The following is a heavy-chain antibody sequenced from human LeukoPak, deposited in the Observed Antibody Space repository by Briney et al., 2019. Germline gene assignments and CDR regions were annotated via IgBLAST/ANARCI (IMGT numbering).Heavy chain of an antibody. Sequence: SETLSLTCTVSGGSISSYYWSWIRQPPGKGLEWIGYIYYSGSTNYNPSLKSRVTISVDTSKNQFSLKLSSVTAADTAVYYCAGHRGTMDYFDYWGQGTLVTVSS. J-gene: IGHJ4*02. CDR3: AGHRGTMDYFDY. CDR1: GGSISSYY. D-gene: IGHD4/OR15-4a*01. CDR2: IYYSGST. V-gene: IGHV4-59*08.